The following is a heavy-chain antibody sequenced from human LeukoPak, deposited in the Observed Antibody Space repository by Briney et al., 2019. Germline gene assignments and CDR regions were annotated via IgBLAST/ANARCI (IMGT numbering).Heavy chain of an antibody. V-gene: IGHV4-34*01. Sequence: PSETLSLTCAVYGGSFSGYYWSWIRQPSGKGLEWIGEINHSGSTNYNPSLKSRVTISVDTSKNQFSLKLSSVTAADTAVYYCARATGYYYDSSGYYGYWGQGTLVTVSS. D-gene: IGHD3-22*01. CDR1: GGSFSGYY. CDR2: INHSGST. CDR3: ARATGYYYDSSGYYGY. J-gene: IGHJ4*02.